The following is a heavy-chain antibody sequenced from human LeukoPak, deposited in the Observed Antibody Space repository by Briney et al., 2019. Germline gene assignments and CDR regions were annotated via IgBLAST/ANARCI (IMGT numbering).Heavy chain of an antibody. V-gene: IGHV4-61*02. CDR3: AREDYYDSSGYYPFDV. CDR2: IYSSGGT. D-gene: IGHD3-22*01. Sequence: SQTLSLTCTVSGGSISSGSYYWNWIRQPAGKGLEWVGRIYSSGGTDFTPSLKSRGTISVDTSKNQFSLKLSSVAAADTAVYYCAREDYYDSSGYYPFDVWGQGILVTVSS. J-gene: IGHJ4*02. CDR1: GGSISSGSYY.